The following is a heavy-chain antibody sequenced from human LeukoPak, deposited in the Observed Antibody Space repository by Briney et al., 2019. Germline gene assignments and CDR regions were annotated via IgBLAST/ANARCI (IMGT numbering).Heavy chain of an antibody. CDR2: ISYDGSNK. J-gene: IGHJ4*02. V-gene: IGHV3-30*18. D-gene: IGHD5-12*01. CDR3: AKESDIVATRGFDY. Sequence: GGSLRLSCAASGFTFSCYGMHWVRQAPGKGLEWVAVISYDGSNKYYADSVKGRFTISRDNSKNTLYLQMNSLRAEDTAVYYCAKESDIVATRGFDYWGQGTLVTVSS. CDR1: GFTFSCYG.